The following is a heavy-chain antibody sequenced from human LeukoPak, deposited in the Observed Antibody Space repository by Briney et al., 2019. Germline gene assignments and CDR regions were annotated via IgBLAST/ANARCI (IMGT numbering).Heavy chain of an antibody. D-gene: IGHD5-12*01. J-gene: IGHJ4*02. CDR2: INPNSGGT. CDR3: ARGSYSGYDAKIDY. Sequence: ASVKVSFKASGYTFTGYYMHWVRQAPGQGLEWIGWINPNSGGTNYAQKFQGRVTMTRDTSISTAYMELSRLRSDDTAVYYCARGSYSGYDAKIDYWGQGTLVTVSS. V-gene: IGHV1-2*02. CDR1: GYTFTGYY.